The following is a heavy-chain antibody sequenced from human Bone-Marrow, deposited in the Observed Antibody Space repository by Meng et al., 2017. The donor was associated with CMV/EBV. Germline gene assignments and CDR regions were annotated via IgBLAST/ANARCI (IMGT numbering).Heavy chain of an antibody. V-gene: IGHV3-30-3*01. Sequence: GESLKISCAASGFTFSSYAMHWVRQAPGKGLEWVAVISYDGSNKYYADSVKGRFTISRDNSKNTLYLQMNSLRAEDTAVYYCAKGAYSSSWATPEYFQHWGQGTRVTVSS. CDR2: ISYDGSNK. CDR1: GFTFSSYA. D-gene: IGHD6-13*01. J-gene: IGHJ1*01. CDR3: AKGAYSSSWATPEYFQH.